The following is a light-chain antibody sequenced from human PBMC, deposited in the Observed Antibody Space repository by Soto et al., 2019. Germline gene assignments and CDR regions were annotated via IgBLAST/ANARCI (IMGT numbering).Light chain of an antibody. J-gene: IGKJ4*01. V-gene: IGKV3-11*01. CDR3: QQRSSWPLT. Sequence: EIALTQSPATLSSSPGERATLACRASQSVASYLAWYQQKPGQAPRLLIYDASNRATGVPARFSGSGSGTDFTLTISSLDPEDFAVYYCQQRSSWPLTFGGGTKVEIK. CDR1: QSVASY. CDR2: DAS.